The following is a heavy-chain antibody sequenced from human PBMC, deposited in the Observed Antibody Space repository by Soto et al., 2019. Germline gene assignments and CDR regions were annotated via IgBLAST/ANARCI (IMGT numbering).Heavy chain of an antibody. V-gene: IGHV3-66*01. J-gene: IGHJ3*02. Sequence: EVQLVESGGGLVQPGGSLRLSCAASGVTVSSSYMSWVRQAPGKGLEWVSVIYTGTSTYYADSVKGRFTISRDNSKNTLYLQMNSLRAGDTGVYYCAREAQTGDPSPLEAFDIWGQGTMVTVSS. D-gene: IGHD2-21*02. CDR2: IYTGTST. CDR3: AREAQTGDPSPLEAFDI. CDR1: GVTVSSSY.